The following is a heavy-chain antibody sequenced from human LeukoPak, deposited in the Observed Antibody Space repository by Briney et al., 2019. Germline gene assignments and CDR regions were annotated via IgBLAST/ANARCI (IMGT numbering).Heavy chain of an antibody. J-gene: IGHJ4*02. CDR2: IIPIFGTA. Sequence: GASVKVSCKASGGTFSSYAISWVRQAPGQGLEWMGGIIPIFGTANYAQKFQGRVTITTDESTSTAYMELSSLRSEDTAVYYCAQGASKLGFVYWGQGTLVTVSS. CDR3: AQGASKLGFVY. CDR1: GGTFSSYA. D-gene: IGHD7-27*01. V-gene: IGHV1-69*05.